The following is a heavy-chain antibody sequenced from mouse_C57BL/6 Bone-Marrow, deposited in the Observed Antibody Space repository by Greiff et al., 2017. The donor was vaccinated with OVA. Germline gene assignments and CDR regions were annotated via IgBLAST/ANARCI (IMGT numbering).Heavy chain of an antibody. V-gene: IGHV3-6*01. Sequence: EVQRVESGPGLVKPSQSLSLTCSVTGYSITSGYYWNWIRQFPGNKLEWMGYISYDGSNNYNPSLKNRISITRDTSKNQFFLKLNSVTTEDTATYYCADYYWYFDVWGTGTTVTVSS. CDR1: GYSITSGYY. J-gene: IGHJ1*03. CDR3: ADYYWYFDV. CDR2: ISYDGSN. D-gene: IGHD2-4*01.